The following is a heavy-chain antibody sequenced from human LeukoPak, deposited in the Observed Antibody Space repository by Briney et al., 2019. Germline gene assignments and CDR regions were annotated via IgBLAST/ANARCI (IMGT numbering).Heavy chain of an antibody. D-gene: IGHD3-10*01. CDR3: ARGEEYGSGTVHFDY. CDR1: GGSISSSSYY. J-gene: IGHJ4*02. CDR2: IYYSGST. V-gene: IGHV4-39*07. Sequence: PSETLSLTCTVSGGSISSSSYYWGWIRQPPGKGLDWIGSIYYSGSTYYNPSLKSRVTISADRSNNRFSLSLNSVTAADTAVFYCARGEEYGSGTVHFDYWGQGILVTVSS.